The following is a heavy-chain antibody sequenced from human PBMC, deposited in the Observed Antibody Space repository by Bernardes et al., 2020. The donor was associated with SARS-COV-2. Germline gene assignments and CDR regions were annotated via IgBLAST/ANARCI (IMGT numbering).Heavy chain of an antibody. Sequence: SCAVSGFTFPTPGMHWVRQAPGPGLAWVAVLWYDGTGQYYTDSVKGRFTVSRDNSKNTLYLEMSSLRVEDTAVYYCARGRLLEWGMDYWGQGALVTVSS. CDR2: LWYDGTGQ. CDR1: GFTFPTPG. D-gene: IGHD3-3*01. CDR3: ARGRLLEWGMDY. J-gene: IGHJ4*02. V-gene: IGHV3-33*01.